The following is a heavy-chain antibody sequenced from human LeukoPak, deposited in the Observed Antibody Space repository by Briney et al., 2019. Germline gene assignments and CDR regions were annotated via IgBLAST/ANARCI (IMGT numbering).Heavy chain of an antibody. Sequence: PGGSLRLSCAASGLTFSNAWMSWVRQAPGKGLEWVGRIKRKSDGGTTDYAAPVKGRFTISRDDSKNTLYLQMNSLKSEDTAVYYCAKVWGWLQSYFDYWGQGTLVTVSS. J-gene: IGHJ4*02. D-gene: IGHD5-24*01. CDR3: AKVWGWLQSYFDY. V-gene: IGHV3-15*01. CDR1: GLTFSNAW. CDR2: IKRKSDGGTT.